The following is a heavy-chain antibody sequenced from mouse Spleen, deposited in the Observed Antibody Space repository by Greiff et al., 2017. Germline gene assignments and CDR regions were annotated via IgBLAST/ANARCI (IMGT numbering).Heavy chain of an antibody. CDR3: TRVDSSGCAWFAY. J-gene: IGHJ3*01. Sequence: VQLQQSGTVLARPGASVKMSCKTSGYTFTSYWMHWVKQRPGQGLEWIGAIYPGNSDTSYNQKFKGKAKLTAVTSASTAYMELSSLTNEDSAVYYCTRVDSSGCAWFAYWGQGTLVTVSA. V-gene: IGHV1-5*01. CDR2: IYPGNSDT. CDR1: GYTFTSYW. D-gene: IGHD3-2*01.